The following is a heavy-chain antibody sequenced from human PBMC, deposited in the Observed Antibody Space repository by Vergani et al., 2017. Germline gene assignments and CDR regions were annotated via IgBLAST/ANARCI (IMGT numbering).Heavy chain of an antibody. Sequence: QLQLQESGPGLVKPSETLSLTCTVSGGSISSGSYYWSWIRQPAGEGLEWIGRIYTGGSTNYSPSLKSRVTISVDTSKNQFSLKLNSVTAADTAVYYCARSYYNFWSGYQDNYGMDVWGQGP. J-gene: IGHJ6*02. D-gene: IGHD3-3*01. CDR3: ARSYYNFWSGYQDNYGMDV. V-gene: IGHV4-61*02. CDR1: GGSISSGSYY. CDR2: IYTGGST.